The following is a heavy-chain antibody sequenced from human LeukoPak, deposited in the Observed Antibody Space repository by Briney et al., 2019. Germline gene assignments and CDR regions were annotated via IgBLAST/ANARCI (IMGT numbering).Heavy chain of an antibody. CDR1: GGSISNYY. Sequence: PSETLSLTCTVSGGSISNYYWSWTRQPPGKGLEWIGHIYNSANTHYNPSLQSRVTISVDTSKNQFSLRLSSVTAADTAVSYCARAGTTNYYDDHFFDIWGQGTTITVSS. D-gene: IGHD3-22*01. J-gene: IGHJ3*02. V-gene: IGHV4-59*01. CDR3: ARAGTTNYYDDHFFDI. CDR2: IYNSANT.